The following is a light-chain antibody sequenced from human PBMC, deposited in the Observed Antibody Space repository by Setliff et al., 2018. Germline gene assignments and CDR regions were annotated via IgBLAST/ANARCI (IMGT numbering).Light chain of an antibody. Sequence: QSVLTQPASVSGSPGQSITISCTGTSSDIGSTKYVSWYQQHPGKALKVMIYEVTNRPSGVSNRFSGSKSGNTASLTISGLQAEDEADYYCSSYTSSSSYVFGTGTKGTVL. CDR1: SSDIGSTKY. V-gene: IGLV2-14*01. CDR3: SSYTSSSSYV. J-gene: IGLJ1*01. CDR2: EVT.